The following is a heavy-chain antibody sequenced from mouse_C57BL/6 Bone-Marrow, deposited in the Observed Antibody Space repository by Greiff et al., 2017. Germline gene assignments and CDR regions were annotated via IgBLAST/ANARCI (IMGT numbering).Heavy chain of an antibody. V-gene: IGHV3-3*01. CDR2: TFYSGFT. CDR3: ARLPRWDYAMDY. CDR1: GFSFNSYCY. D-gene: IGHD2-12*01. J-gene: IGHJ4*01. Sequence: DVQLQESGPSLVRPSQTLSLSCTATGFSFNSYCYWFLIRQFPGNKLEYIGYTFYSGFTYYNPSLESRTYITRDTSDNPFSLKVSCVTTEDTATYYCARLPRWDYAMDYWGQGTSVTVSS.